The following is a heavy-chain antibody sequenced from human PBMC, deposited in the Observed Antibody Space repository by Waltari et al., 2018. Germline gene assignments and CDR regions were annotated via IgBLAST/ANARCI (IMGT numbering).Heavy chain of an antibody. CDR3: AKGVGASQFFDY. J-gene: IGHJ4*02. CDR2: LPAFGSGT. D-gene: IGHD1-26*01. CDR1: GFAFKSYA. V-gene: IGHV3-23*01. Sequence: LLESGGGLVQPGGSLRLSCVASGFAFKSYAMTWVRQAPGKGLGWSSTLPAFGSGTYSADSVRGRCTISRDNSQSTLYLQVKSLSADDTAVYYCAKGVGASQFFDYWGRGTLVTVSS.